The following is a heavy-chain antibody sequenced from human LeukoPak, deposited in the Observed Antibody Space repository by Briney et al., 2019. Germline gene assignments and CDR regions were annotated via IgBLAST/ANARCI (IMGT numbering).Heavy chain of an antibody. CDR3: AKAGSTSPLNYYYMDV. V-gene: IGHV3-43D*03. J-gene: IGHJ6*03. CDR1: GFTFDDYA. Sequence: PGGSLRLSCAASGFTFDDYAMHWVRQAPGKGLEWVSLISWDGGSTYYADSVKGRFTISRDNSKNSLYLQMNSLRAEDTALYYCAKAGSTSPLNYYYMDVWGKGTTVTVSS. D-gene: IGHD2-2*01. CDR2: ISWDGGST.